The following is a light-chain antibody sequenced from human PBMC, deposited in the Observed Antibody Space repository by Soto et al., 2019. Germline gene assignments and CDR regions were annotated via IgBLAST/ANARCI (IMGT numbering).Light chain of an antibody. Sequence: EIVLTQSPGTLSLSPGEGATLSCRASQSVSGDYLAWYQSKPGQAPRLLIHGASNRATGIPDRFSGSGSGSEFTLTISGLQSEDFAVYYCQQYNDRPPITFGQGTRLEIK. CDR2: GAS. J-gene: IGKJ5*01. CDR3: QQYNDRPPIT. V-gene: IGKV3D-15*01. CDR1: QSVSGD.